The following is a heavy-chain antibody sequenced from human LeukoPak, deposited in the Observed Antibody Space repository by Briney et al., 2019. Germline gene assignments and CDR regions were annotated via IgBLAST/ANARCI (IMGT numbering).Heavy chain of an antibody. D-gene: IGHD3-22*01. CDR1: GGSISSHY. Sequence: SETLSLTCTVSGGSISSHYWSWIRQPPGKGLEWIGYIYYSGSTNYNPSLKSRVTISVDTSKNQFSLKLSSVTAADTAVYYCARDRGGYPLGAFDIWGQGTMVTVSS. CDR2: IYYSGST. CDR3: ARDRGGYPLGAFDI. J-gene: IGHJ3*02. V-gene: IGHV4-59*11.